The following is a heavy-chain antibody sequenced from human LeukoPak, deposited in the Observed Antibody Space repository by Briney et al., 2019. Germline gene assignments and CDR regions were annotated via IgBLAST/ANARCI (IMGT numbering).Heavy chain of an antibody. CDR3: TGGLDWLPRN. J-gene: IGHJ4*02. CDR2: IYYRGSN. D-gene: IGHD3-9*01. CDR1: GGSMIGYY. V-gene: IGHV4-59*12. Sequence: SETLSLTCTVSGGSMIGYYWSWMRQPPGKGLEWLGHIYYRGSNSHNPSLSDRISMSIDASRNQFSLNLNSVTAADTAVYYCTGGLDWLPRNWGQGTLVTVSS.